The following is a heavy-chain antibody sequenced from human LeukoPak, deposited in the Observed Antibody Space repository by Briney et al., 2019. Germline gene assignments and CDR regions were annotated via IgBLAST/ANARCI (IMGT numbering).Heavy chain of an antibody. CDR2: ISGSGGST. J-gene: IGHJ4*02. CDR1: GFTFSSYG. Sequence: GGSLRLSSAASGFTFSSYGMSWVRQAPGKGLEWVSAISGSGGSTYYADSVKGRFTISRDNSKTTLYLQMNSLRAEDTAVYYCAKISRYSRSYTIQTQYYFDYCGQGTLVTVSS. D-gene: IGHD1-26*01. CDR3: AKISRYSRSYTIQTQYYFDY. V-gene: IGHV3-23*01.